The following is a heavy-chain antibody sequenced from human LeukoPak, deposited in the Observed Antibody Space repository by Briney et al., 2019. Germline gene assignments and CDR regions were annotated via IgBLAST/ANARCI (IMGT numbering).Heavy chain of an antibody. CDR1: GYTFTSYY. V-gene: IGHV1-46*01. CDR2: INPSGGST. CDR3: ARDGLQLAWEYFFDY. Sequence: ASAKVSCKASGYTFTSYYMHWVRQAPGQGLEWMGIINPSGGSTSYAQKFQGRVTMTRDTSTSTVYMELSSLRSEDTAVYYCARDGLQLAWEYFFDYWGQGTLVTVSS. D-gene: IGHD5-24*01. J-gene: IGHJ4*02.